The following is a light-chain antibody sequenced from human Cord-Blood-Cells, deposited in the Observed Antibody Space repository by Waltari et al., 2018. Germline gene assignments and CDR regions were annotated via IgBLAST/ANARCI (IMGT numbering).Light chain of an antibody. Sequence: QSALTQPASVSGSHGQSITISCPGTSSDVGSYNLFSWNQQHPGKAPQLMIYEGSKRPSGVSNRFSGSKSGNTASLTISGLQAEDEADYYCCSYAGSSTLYVFGTGTKVTVL. CDR2: EGS. CDR3: CSYAGSSTLYV. CDR1: SSDVGSYNL. J-gene: IGLJ1*01. V-gene: IGLV2-23*03.